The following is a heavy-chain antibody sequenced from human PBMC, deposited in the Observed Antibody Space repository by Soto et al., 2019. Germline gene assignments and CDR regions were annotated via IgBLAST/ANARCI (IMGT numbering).Heavy chain of an antibody. D-gene: IGHD2-2*02. CDR2: IYYSGST. Sequence: LSLTCTVPGGSISSGDYYWSWIRQPPGKGLEWIGYIYYSGSTYYNPSLKSRVTIAVDTSKNQFSLKLSSVTAADTAVYYCARLVVPAAIVYYFDYWGQGTLVTVSS. V-gene: IGHV4-30-4*01. CDR1: GGSISSGDYY. CDR3: ARLVVPAAIVYYFDY. J-gene: IGHJ4*02.